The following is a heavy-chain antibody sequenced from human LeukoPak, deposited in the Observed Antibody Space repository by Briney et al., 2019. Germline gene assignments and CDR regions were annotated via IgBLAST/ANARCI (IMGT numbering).Heavy chain of an antibody. V-gene: IGHV1-2*02. Sequence: ASVKVSCKTSGYSFTNYGITWVRQAPGQGLEWMGWINPNSGGTNYAQKFQGRVTMTRDTSISTAYMELSRLRSDDTAVYYCARDKSGWRAFDYWGQGTLVTVSS. J-gene: IGHJ4*02. CDR1: GYSFTNYG. CDR2: INPNSGGT. CDR3: ARDKSGWRAFDY. D-gene: IGHD6-19*01.